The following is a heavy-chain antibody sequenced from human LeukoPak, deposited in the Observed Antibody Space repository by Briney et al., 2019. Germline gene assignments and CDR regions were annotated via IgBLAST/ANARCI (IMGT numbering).Heavy chain of an antibody. CDR3: ARKASGYWGSYRLYYYFDY. J-gene: IGHJ4*02. Sequence: PETLSLTCAVYGGSFSGYYWSWIRQPPGKGLEWIGEINHSGSTNYNPSLKSRVTISVDTSKNQFSLKLSSVTAADTAVYYCARKASGYWGSYRLYYYFDYWGQGTLVTVSS. D-gene: IGHD3-16*02. V-gene: IGHV4-34*01. CDR1: GGSFSGYY. CDR2: INHSGST.